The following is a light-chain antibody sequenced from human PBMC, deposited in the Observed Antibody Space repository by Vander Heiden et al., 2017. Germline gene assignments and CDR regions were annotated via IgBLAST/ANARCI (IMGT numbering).Light chain of an antibody. CDR2: KNS. CDR1: ALSDQY. Sequence: RITCSADALSDQYAYWYQQKPGQAPILLIYKNSERPSGIPERFSGSSSGTTVTLTISGVQAEDEADYYCQSADSSGTYVFGTGTKVTVL. V-gene: IGLV3-25*03. J-gene: IGLJ1*01. CDR3: QSADSSGTYV.